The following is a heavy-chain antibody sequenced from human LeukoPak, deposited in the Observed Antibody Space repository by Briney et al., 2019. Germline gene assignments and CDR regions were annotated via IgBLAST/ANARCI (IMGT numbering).Heavy chain of an antibody. CDR1: GFTVSSNY. CDR3: PRGPFSYVPGSYGTFAY. Sequence: TGGSLGLSCAASGFTVSSNYMSWVRQAPGKGLEWVSVIYSGGSTYYADSVKGRFTISRDNSKNTLYLQMNSLRAEDTAVYYWPRGPFSYVPGSYGTFAYWAREPWSPSPQ. J-gene: IGHJ4*02. CDR2: IYSGGST. V-gene: IGHV3-66*01. D-gene: IGHD3-10*01.